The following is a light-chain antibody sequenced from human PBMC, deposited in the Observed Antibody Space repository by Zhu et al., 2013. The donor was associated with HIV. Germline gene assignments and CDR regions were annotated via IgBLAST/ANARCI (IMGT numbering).Light chain of an antibody. J-gene: IGKJ5*01. CDR2: DAS. CDR3: LQYNNWPPIT. Sequence: TQSPATLSVSPGDRVTLSCRAGRDLKNNVAWYQQTPGRAPRLLVHDASIRATGVPARFIGSGSGTQFTLTIDSLQSEDFAVYFCLQYNNWPPITFGQGTRLEI. CDR1: RDLKNN. V-gene: IGKV3-15*01.